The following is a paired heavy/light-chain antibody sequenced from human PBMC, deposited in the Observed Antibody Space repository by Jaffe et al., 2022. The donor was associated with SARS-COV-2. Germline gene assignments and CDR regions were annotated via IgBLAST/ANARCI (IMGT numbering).Heavy chain of an antibody. CDR3: ARALNRYVFNWFDP. V-gene: IGHV4-39*01. J-gene: IGHJ5*02. D-gene: IGHD5-12*01. CDR2: IYYSGTT. CDR1: GDALTNTSYY. Sequence: QFQLQESGPGLVKPSETLSLTCLVSGDALTNTSYYWSWIRHSPGKGLQWIGNIYYSGTTYYNPSLNGRISLSIDASRNQFSLTLTSLTATDTAVYYCARALNRYVFNWFDPWGLGTLVTVSS.
Light chain of an antibody. CDR1: HVIDSTY. CDR2: GAS. Sequence: EIVLTQSPDTLSLSPGERATLSCRASHVIDSTYLAWYQQRPGQAPRLLMYGASTRATGIPDRFCGSGSGTDFTLTITRLEPEDFAVFYCQQYASSPTFGQGTKVEIK. J-gene: IGKJ1*01. CDR3: QQYASSPT. V-gene: IGKV3-20*01.